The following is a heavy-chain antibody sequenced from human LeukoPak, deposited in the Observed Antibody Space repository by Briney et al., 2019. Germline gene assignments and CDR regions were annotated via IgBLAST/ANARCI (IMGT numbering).Heavy chain of an antibody. D-gene: IGHD3-22*01. J-gene: IGHJ5*02. CDR1: GGSISSGDYY. Sequence: SETLSLTCAVSGGSISSGDYYWSWIRQPPGKGLEWIAYMYYSGSTYYNPSLKSRVTMSADTSKNQFSLKLSSVTAADTAVYYCARPYYYDSRIDPWGQGTLVTVSS. CDR2: MYYSGST. CDR3: ARPYYYDSRIDP. V-gene: IGHV4-30-4*01.